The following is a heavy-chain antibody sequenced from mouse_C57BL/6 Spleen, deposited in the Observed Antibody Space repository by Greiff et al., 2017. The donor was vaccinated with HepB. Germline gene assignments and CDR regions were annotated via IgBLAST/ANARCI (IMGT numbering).Heavy chain of an antibody. Sequence: QVQLQQSGAELVKPGASVKLSCKASGYTFTSYWMQWVKQRPGQGLEWIGEIDPSDSYTNYNQKFKGKATLTVDTSSSTAYMQLSSLTSEDSAVYYCAANWGWFAYWGQGTLVTVSA. CDR3: AANWGWFAY. CDR2: IDPSDSYT. J-gene: IGHJ3*01. D-gene: IGHD4-1*01. CDR1: GYTFTSYW. V-gene: IGHV1-50*01.